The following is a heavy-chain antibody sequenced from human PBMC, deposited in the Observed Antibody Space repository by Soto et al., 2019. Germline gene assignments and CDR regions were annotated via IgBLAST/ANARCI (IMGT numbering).Heavy chain of an antibody. CDR2: IGTAGDT. CDR3: ASGGLYI. CDR1: GFTFSNYD. V-gene: IGHV3-13*01. D-gene: IGHD3-16*01. J-gene: IGHJ4*02. Sequence: EVQLVESGGGLVQPGGCLRLSCAASGFTFSNYDMHWVRQTTGKGLEWVSGIGTAGDTYYSGSVKGRFSIAREDAKNSFYLQMNSLRADDTAVYYCASGGLYICGQGTLVTVSS.